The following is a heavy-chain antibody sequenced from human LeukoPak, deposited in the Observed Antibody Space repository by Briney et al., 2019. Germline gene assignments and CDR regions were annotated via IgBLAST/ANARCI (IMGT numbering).Heavy chain of an antibody. D-gene: IGHD3-10*01. CDR3: ARDRGGP. CDR2: IYYSGST. V-gene: IGHV4-39*07. J-gene: IGHJ5*02. CDR1: GGSISSSSYY. Sequence: SETLSLTCTVSGGSISSSSYYWGWIRQPPGKGLEWIGSIYYSGSTYYNPSLKSRVTISVDTTKNQFSLKLSSVTAADTAVYYCARDRGGPWGQGTLVTVSS.